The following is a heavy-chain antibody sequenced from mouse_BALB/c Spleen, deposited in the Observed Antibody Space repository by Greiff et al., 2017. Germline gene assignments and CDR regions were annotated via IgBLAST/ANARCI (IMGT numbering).Heavy chain of an antibody. D-gene: IGHD4-1*01. Sequence: VQLKESGGGLVKPGGSLKLSCAASGFAFSSYDMSWVRQTPEKRLEWVAYISSGGGSTYYPDTVKGRFTISRDNAKNTLYLQMSSLKSEDTAMYYCARHPLLGFAYWGQGTLVTVSA. J-gene: IGHJ3*01. CDR1: GFAFSSYD. CDR3: ARHPLLGFAY. V-gene: IGHV5-12-1*01. CDR2: ISSGGGST.